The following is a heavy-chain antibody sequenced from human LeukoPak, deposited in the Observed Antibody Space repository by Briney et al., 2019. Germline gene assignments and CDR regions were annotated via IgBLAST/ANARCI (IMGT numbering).Heavy chain of an antibody. D-gene: IGHD3-16*02. CDR1: GFPFTSYW. Sequence: PGGFLRLSCAASGFPFTSYWMVWVRQAPGKGLEWVANMNDDGSEKNYLESLKGRFTISRDNANNSVSLHMTALRAEDTAIYYCGRIFNIWGTFRNTWGQGTQVTVSS. CDR3: GRIFNIWGTFRNT. J-gene: IGHJ4*02. CDR2: MNDDGSEK. V-gene: IGHV3-7*01.